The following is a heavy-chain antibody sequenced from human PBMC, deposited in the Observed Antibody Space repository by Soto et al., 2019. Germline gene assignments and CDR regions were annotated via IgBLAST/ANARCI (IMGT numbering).Heavy chain of an antibody. V-gene: IGHV1-2*04. J-gene: IGHJ3*02. D-gene: IGHD3-3*01. CDR1: GYTFTGYY. CDR3: ARLWSFEDFCSGNDAFDI. Sequence: GASVKVSCKASGYTFTGYYMHWVRQAPGQGLEWMGWINPNSGGTNYAQKFQGWVTMTRDTSISTAYMELSRLRSDDTAVYYCARLWSFEDFCSGNDAFDIWGQGTMVTVSS. CDR2: INPNSGGT.